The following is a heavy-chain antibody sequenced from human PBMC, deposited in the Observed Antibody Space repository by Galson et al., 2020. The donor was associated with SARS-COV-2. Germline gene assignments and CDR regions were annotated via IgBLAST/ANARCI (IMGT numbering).Heavy chain of an antibody. CDR3: ARDGQSSRGWAFDY. Sequence: GSLKISCAASGFTFSDHAMHWVRQAPGKGLEWVAQIFFDGSEKYYGDSVRGRFTISRDSSKNTVYLQMNNLRVDDTAVYYCARDGQSSRGWAFDYWGQGTLLTVSS. V-gene: IGHV3-33*01. CDR1: GFTFSDHA. CDR2: IFFDGSEK. D-gene: IGHD6-19*01. J-gene: IGHJ4*02.